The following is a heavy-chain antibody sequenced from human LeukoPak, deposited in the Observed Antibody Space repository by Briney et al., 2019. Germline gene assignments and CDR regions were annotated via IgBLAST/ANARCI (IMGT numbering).Heavy chain of an antibody. Sequence: PSQTLSLTCTVSGASISSGGYYWSWIRQHPGKGLEWIGYISYSGSPYYNPSLKSRVTISVDTSRNQFSLKLTSVTAADTAVYYCARGPHCSSTSCYYEYFHHWGQGTLVTASS. CDR1: GASISSGGYY. CDR2: ISYSGSP. CDR3: ARGPHCSSTSCYYEYFHH. V-gene: IGHV4-31*03. D-gene: IGHD2-2*01. J-gene: IGHJ1*01.